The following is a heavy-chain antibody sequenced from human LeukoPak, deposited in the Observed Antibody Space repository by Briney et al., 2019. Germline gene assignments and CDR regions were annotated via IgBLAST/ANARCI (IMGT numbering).Heavy chain of an antibody. V-gene: IGHV1-18*01. Sequence: ASVKVSCKASGYTFTSYGISWVRQAPGQGLEWMGWISAYNGNTNYAQRLQGRVTMTTDTSTSTAYMELRSLRSDDTAVYDCARDQANDFWSGYWADYWGQGTLVTVSS. CDR1: GYTFTSYG. D-gene: IGHD3-3*01. J-gene: IGHJ4*02. CDR3: ARDQANDFWSGYWADY. CDR2: ISAYNGNT.